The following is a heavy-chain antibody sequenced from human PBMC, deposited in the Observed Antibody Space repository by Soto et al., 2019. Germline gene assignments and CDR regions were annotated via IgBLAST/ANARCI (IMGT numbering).Heavy chain of an antibody. V-gene: IGHV3-23*01. Sequence: GGSLRLSCEASGYTFSPNAMGWVRQAPGQGLEWVSGIGGRGGGTHYADSVKGRYTISSDNSKNTVYLQMNSLRAEDTAVYYCAKIAEAVAGTVYGYWGQGTLVTVSS. D-gene: IGHD6-19*01. CDR2: IGGRGGGT. CDR1: GYTFSPNA. CDR3: AKIAEAVAGTVYGY. J-gene: IGHJ4*02.